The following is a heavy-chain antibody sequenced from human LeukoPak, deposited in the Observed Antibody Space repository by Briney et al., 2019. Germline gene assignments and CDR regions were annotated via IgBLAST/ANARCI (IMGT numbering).Heavy chain of an antibody. CDR2: IRGSGSST. CDR3: AKGEMATIPPDF. CDR1: GFTFSTYA. D-gene: IGHD5-24*01. J-gene: IGHJ4*02. V-gene: IGHV3-23*01. Sequence: GGSLRLSCAASGFTFSTYAMTWLRQAPGKGLEWVSAIRGSGSSTYYADSVKGRFTISRDNSKNTLYLLMNSLRAEDTAVYYCAKGEMATIPPDFWGQGTLVTVSS.